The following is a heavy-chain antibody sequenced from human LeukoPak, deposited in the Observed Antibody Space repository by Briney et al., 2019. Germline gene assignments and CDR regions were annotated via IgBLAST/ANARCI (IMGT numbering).Heavy chain of an antibody. CDR2: INPNSGGT. Sequence: ASVKVSCKASGYTFTGYYMHWVRQAPGQGLEWMGWINPNSGGTNYAQKFQGWVTMTRDTSISTAYMELSRLRSDDTAVYYCARASDDFPSLYFDPWGQGTLVTVSS. CDR1: GYTFTGYY. D-gene: IGHD3-3*01. CDR3: ARASDDFPSLYFDP. J-gene: IGHJ5*02. V-gene: IGHV1-2*04.